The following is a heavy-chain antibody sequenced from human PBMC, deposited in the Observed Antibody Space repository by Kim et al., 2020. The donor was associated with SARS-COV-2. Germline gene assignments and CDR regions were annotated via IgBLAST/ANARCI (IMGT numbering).Heavy chain of an antibody. Sequence: ASVKVSCKASGYDFPEYGISWVRQAPGQGLEWVGWISAYYGDTTYAQKVQGRVTMTRDTSTTTAYLELRSLRYDDTAVYYCVREGEQQSVVFFQHWGQGTLVTVSS. CDR3: VREGEQQSVVFFQH. D-gene: IGHD1-26*01. V-gene: IGHV1-18*04. CDR1: GYDFPEYG. CDR2: ISAYYGDT. J-gene: IGHJ1*01.